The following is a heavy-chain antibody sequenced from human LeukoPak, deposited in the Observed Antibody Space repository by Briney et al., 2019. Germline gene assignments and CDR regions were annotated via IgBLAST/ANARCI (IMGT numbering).Heavy chain of an antibody. V-gene: IGHV4-39*01. D-gene: IGHD6-19*01. J-gene: IGHJ4*02. Sequence: SETLSLTCTVSGGSISSSSYYWGWIRQPPGKGLEWIGSIYYSGCTYYNPSLKSRVTISVDTSKNQFSLKLSSVTAADTAVYYCARLLAVAGVDYWGQGTLVTVSS. CDR2: IYYSGCT. CDR1: GGSISSSSYY. CDR3: ARLLAVAGVDY.